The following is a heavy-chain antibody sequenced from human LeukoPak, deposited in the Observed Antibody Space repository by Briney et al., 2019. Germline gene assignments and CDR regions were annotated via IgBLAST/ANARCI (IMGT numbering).Heavy chain of an antibody. CDR3: ARTGVLGITGTWALDY. CDR2: IIPIFGTA. CDR1: GGTFSSYA. D-gene: IGHD1-20*01. Sequence: ASVKVSCKASGGTFSSYAISWVRQAPGQGLEWMGGIIPIFGTANYAQKFQGRVTITADKSTSTAYMELSSLRSEDTAVYYCARTGVLGITGTWALDYWGQGTLVTVSS. J-gene: IGHJ4*02. V-gene: IGHV1-69*06.